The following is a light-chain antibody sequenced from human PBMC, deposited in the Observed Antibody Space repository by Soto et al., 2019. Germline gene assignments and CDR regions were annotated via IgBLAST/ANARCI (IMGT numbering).Light chain of an antibody. CDR3: QHYGTSPRT. Sequence: EIILTQSPATLSVSPGERATLSCRASQSVSSSYLAWYQQKPGQAPRLLIYGASSRATGIPDRFSGSGSETDFTLTITRLEPEDFAVYYCQHYGTSPRTFGQGTKVDIK. V-gene: IGKV3-20*01. CDR1: QSVSSSY. J-gene: IGKJ1*01. CDR2: GAS.